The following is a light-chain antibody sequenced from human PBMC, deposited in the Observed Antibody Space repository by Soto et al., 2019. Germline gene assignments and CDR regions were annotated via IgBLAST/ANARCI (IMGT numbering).Light chain of an antibody. CDR3: SSYAGSTAFVA. Sequence: QSALTQPASVSGSPGQSITISCTGTSSDVGNYNLVSWYQQHPDKAPKLMIYDVTERPSGVSNRFSGSKSGNTASLTISGLQAEDEADYYCSSYAGSTAFVAFGGGTKVTVL. CDR2: DVT. CDR1: SSDVGNYNL. V-gene: IGLV2-23*02. J-gene: IGLJ2*01.